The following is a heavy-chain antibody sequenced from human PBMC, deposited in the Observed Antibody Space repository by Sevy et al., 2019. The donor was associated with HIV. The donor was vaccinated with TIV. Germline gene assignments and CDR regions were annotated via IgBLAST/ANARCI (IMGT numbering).Heavy chain of an antibody. CDR3: AKDRDVLLVPSARRDEYPGYGMDV. D-gene: IGHD2-2*01. CDR2: LSYDERNK. CDR1: GYIFSSYG. Sequence: GGSLRLSCAASGYIFSSYGIHWVRQAPGKGLEWVAFLSYDERNKYYADSVKGRFTISGDSSKNTFYLQMNNLRADDTGVYYCAKDRDVLLVPSARRDEYPGYGMDVWGQGTTVTVSS. V-gene: IGHV3-30*18. J-gene: IGHJ6*02.